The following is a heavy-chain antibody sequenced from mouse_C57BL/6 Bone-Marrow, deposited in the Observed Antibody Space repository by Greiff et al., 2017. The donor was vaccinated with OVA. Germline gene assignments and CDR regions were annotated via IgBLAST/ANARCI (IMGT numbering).Heavy chain of an antibody. V-gene: IGHV1-15*01. CDR2: IDPETGGT. J-gene: IGHJ4*01. CDR1: GYTFTDYE. Sequence: VQLQQSGAELVRPGASVTLSCKASGYTFTDYEMHWVKQTPVHGLEWIGAIDPETGGTAYNQKFKGKAILTADKSSSTAYMELRSLTSEDSAVYYCTRSPMIKRAMDYWGQGTSVTVSS. CDR3: TRSPMIKRAMDY. D-gene: IGHD2-4*01.